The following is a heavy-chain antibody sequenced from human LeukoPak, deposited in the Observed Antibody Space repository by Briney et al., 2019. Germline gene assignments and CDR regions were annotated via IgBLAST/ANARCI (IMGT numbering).Heavy chain of an antibody. Sequence: GASVKVSCKASGYTFTGYYMNWVRQAPGQGLEWMGRINPNSGGTNYAQKFQGRVTMTRDTSISTAYMELSRLRSNDTAVYYCARATKLVGVFDYWGQGTLVTVSS. CDR2: INPNSGGT. D-gene: IGHD1-26*01. CDR1: GYTFTGYY. CDR3: ARATKLVGVFDY. J-gene: IGHJ4*02. V-gene: IGHV1-2*06.